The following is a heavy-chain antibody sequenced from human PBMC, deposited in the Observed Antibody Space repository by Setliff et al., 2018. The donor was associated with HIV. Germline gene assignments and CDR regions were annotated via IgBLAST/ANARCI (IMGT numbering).Heavy chain of an antibody. CDR1: GYSISSGYY. CDR2: IYHSGST. J-gene: IGHJ4*02. CDR3: GREGEGELPGY. D-gene: IGHD1-7*01. Sequence: PSETLSLTCTVSGYSISSGYYWGWIRQPPGKGLEWIGSIYHSGSTYYNPSLKSRVTISVDKSKNQFSLKLSSVTAADTAVYYCGREGEGELPGYWGQGTLVTVSS. V-gene: IGHV4-38-2*02.